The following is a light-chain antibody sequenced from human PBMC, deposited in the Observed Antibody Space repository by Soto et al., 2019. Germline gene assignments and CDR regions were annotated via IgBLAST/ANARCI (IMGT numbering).Light chain of an antibody. Sequence: DIQMTQSPTSLSASVGDRVTVTCRASQSNSNNLSWYQQKPGKAPRLLIYAASSLQSGVPSRFSGSGSGTDFTLTISSLPPEDFATYFCLQTYSTWTFGQGTKVEIK. CDR2: AAS. J-gene: IGKJ1*01. CDR3: LQTYSTWT. CDR1: QSNSNN. V-gene: IGKV1-39*01.